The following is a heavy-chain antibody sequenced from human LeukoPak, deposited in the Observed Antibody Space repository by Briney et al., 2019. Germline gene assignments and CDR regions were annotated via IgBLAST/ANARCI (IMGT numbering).Heavy chain of an antibody. CDR3: AREGSMTARPFVSVDY. D-gene: IGHD6-6*01. J-gene: IGHJ4*02. CDR2: IKLGVST. Sequence: SETLSLTCVLYGGPFSDYNWIWLRQPPGKGLKWIGEIKLGVSTTYNPSLRSRATVSVDTSTNQVSLKLSSVTAADTAVYFCAREGSMTARPFVSVDYWGQGTLVTVSS. V-gene: IGHV4-34*01. CDR1: GGPFSDYN.